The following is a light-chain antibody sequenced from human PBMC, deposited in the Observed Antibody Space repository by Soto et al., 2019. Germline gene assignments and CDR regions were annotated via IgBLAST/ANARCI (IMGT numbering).Light chain of an antibody. J-gene: IGKJ1*01. CDR1: QSVSSY. CDR3: QQYNNWPGT. V-gene: IGKV3-11*01. Sequence: EIVLTQSPATLSLSPGERATRSCRASQSVSSYLAWYQQKPGQAPRLLIYDASNRATGIPARFSGSGSGTDFTLTISSLEPEDFAVYYCQQYNNWPGTFGQGTKV. CDR2: DAS.